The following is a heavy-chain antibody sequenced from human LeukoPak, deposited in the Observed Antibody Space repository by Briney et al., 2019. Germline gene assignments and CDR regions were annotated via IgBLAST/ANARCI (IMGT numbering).Heavy chain of an antibody. CDR1: GFTVSSNY. V-gene: IGHV3-53*01. CDR3: ARDLSRD. J-gene: IGHJ4*02. Sequence: GGSLRLPCAVSGFTVSSNYMSWVRQAPGKGLEWVSVIYSGGSTYYADSVKGRFTISRDNSKNTLYLQMNSLRAEDTAVYYCARDLSRDWGQGTLVTVSS. D-gene: IGHD3-9*01. CDR2: IYSGGST.